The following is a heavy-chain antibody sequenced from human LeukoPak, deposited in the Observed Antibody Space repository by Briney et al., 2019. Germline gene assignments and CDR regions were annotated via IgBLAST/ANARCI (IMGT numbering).Heavy chain of an antibody. D-gene: IGHD3-22*01. V-gene: IGHV3-23*01. CDR3: AKDLDSSGYYLTFDY. Sequence: GXXXXLSCAASGFTFSSYAMSWVRQAPGKGLEWVSAISGSGGSTYYADSVKGRFTISRDNSKNTLYLQMNSLRAEDTAVYYCAKDLDSSGYYLTFDYWGQGTLVTVSS. J-gene: IGHJ4*02. CDR1: GFTFSSYA. CDR2: ISGSGGST.